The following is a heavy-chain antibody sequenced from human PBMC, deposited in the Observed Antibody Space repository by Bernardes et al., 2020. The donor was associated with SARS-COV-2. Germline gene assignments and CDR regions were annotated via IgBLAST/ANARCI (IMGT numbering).Heavy chain of an antibody. CDR1: GGTFSSYA. D-gene: IGHD5-12*01. CDR2: IIPIFGTA. V-gene: IGHV1-69*13. Sequence: SVKVSCKASGGTFSSYAISWVRQAPGQGLEWMGGIIPIFGTANYAQKFQGRVTITADESTSTAYMELSSLRSEDTAVYYCARAGWLRGSYYYYGMDVWGQGTTVTVSS. CDR3: ARAGWLRGSYYYYGMDV. J-gene: IGHJ6*02.